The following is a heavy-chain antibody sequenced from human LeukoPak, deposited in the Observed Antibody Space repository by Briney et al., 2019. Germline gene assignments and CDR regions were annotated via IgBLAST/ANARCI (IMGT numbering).Heavy chain of an antibody. D-gene: IGHD6-13*01. Sequence: GASVKVSCKASGDSLNTYAINWVRQAPGQGLEWMGWISAYNGNTNYAQKLQGRVTMTTDTSTSTAYMELRSLRSDDTAVYYCARSEGIAKTLDPNFDYWGQGTLVTVSS. V-gene: IGHV1-18*01. J-gene: IGHJ4*02. CDR3: ARSEGIAKTLDPNFDY. CDR1: GDSLNTYA. CDR2: ISAYNGNT.